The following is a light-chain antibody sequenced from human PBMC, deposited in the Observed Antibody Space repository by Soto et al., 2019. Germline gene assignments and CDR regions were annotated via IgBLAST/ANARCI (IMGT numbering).Light chain of an antibody. CDR1: SSNIGINT. Sequence: QSVLTQPPSASGTPGQRVAISCSGGSSNIGINTVNWYQQLPGTAPKVLIYTANERPSGDPDRFFGSKSGTSASLAINGLQSGDDSDYYCGALDESLNGDVFGTGTMVTVL. CDR3: GALDESLNGDV. V-gene: IGLV1-44*01. J-gene: IGLJ1*01. CDR2: TAN.